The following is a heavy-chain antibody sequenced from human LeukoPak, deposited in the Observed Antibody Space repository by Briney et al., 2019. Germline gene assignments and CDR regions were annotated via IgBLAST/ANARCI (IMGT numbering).Heavy chain of an antibody. CDR2: IKQEGSEK. V-gene: IGHV3-7*01. CDR3: ARVRGYYDSSGAYYFDY. Sequence: GGSLRLSCAASGFTFSSYWMSWVRQAPGKGREWVANIKQEGSEKYYGDSVKGRFTISRDNAKNSLYLQMPSLRAEDTAVYYCARVRGYYDSSGAYYFDYWGQGTLVTVSS. D-gene: IGHD3-22*01. J-gene: IGHJ4*02. CDR1: GFTFSSYW.